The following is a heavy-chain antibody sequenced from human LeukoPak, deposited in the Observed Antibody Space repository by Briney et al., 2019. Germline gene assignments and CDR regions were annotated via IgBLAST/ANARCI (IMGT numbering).Heavy chain of an antibody. CDR2: MNPNSGNT. CDR3: ARAVRGVIIKNYYYYYMDV. J-gene: IGHJ6*03. V-gene: IGHV1-8*01. CDR1: GYTFTSYD. D-gene: IGHD3-10*01. Sequence: GASVKVSCKASGYTFTSYDINWVRQATGQGLEWMGWMNPNSGNTGYAQKFQGRVTITRNTAISTAYMELSSLRSKGTAVYYCARAVRGVIIKNYYYYYMDVWGKGTTVTASS.